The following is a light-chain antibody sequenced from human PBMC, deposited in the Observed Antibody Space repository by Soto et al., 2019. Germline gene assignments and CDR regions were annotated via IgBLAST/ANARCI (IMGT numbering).Light chain of an antibody. V-gene: IGKV3-15*01. J-gene: IGKJ5*01. CDR1: QSVSSN. CDR2: GAS. CDR3: QQYNNWLFT. Sequence: EIVMTQSPATLSVSPGERATLSCRASQSVSSNLAWYQQKPGQAPRLLIYGASTRATGIPARFSGSGSGTEFPLTISSLQSEDFAVYYCQQYNNWLFTFGQGTGLEIK.